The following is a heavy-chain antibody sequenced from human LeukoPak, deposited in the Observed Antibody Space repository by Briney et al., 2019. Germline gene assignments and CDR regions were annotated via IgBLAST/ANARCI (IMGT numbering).Heavy chain of an antibody. J-gene: IGHJ4*02. V-gene: IGHV4-4*07. CDR1: GDSISNYY. CDR2: IHPSGST. Sequence: SETLSLTCTVSGDSISNYYWSWIRQPAGKGLEWIGRIHPSGSTNYNPSLKSRVTLSVDTSKNQLSLKLSSVTAADTAVYYCARGPPPDFDYWGRGTLVTVPS. CDR3: ARGPPPDFDY.